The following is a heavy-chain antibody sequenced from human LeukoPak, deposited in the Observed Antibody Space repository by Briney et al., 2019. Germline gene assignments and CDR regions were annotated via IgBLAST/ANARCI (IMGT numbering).Heavy chain of an antibody. CDR3: VRHKDYYYYYIDV. CDR2: IYHSGNT. CDR1: GYSISSAYY. Sequence: SETLSLTCVVSGYSISSAYYWGWIRQPPGKGLEWIGSIYHSGNTYYNPSLKSRVTISVDTSKNQFSLKLSSATAADTALYYCVRHKDYYYYYIDVWGKGTTVTVSS. J-gene: IGHJ6*03. V-gene: IGHV4-38-2*01.